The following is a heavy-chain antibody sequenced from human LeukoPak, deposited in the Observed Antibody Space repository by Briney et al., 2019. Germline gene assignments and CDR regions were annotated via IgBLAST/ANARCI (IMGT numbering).Heavy chain of an antibody. V-gene: IGHV3-23*01. J-gene: IGHJ6*02. Sequence: GGSLRLSCAASGFTFSSYATSWVRQAPGKGLEWVSAISGSGGSTYYADSVKGRFTISRDNSKNTLYLQMNSLRAEDTAVYYCAKDLALTYGSGSYYKSSYYYGMDVWGQGTTVTVSS. CDR3: AKDLALTYGSGSYYKSSYYYGMDV. CDR2: ISGSGGST. CDR1: GFTFSSYA. D-gene: IGHD3-10*01.